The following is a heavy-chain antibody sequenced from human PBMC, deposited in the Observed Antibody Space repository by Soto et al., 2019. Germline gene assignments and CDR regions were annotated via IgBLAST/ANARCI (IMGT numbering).Heavy chain of an antibody. CDR3: GAAAGTAYCMDV. CDR1: GFTFSSYG. CDR2: IWYDGSNK. V-gene: IGHV3-33*01. Sequence: QVQLVESGGGVVQPGRSLRLSCAASGFTFSSYGMHWVRQAPGTGMGWVAVIWYDGSNKYYADSVKVRVTISRDNSKNTRFLRMNSVKAEYPTVYCCGAAAGTAYCMDVWGHGTTFVVAS. J-gene: IGHJ6*02. D-gene: IGHD6-13*01.